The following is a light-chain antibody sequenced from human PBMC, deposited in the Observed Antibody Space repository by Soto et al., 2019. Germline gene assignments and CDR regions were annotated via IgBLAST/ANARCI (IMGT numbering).Light chain of an antibody. CDR3: QQANSFPIT. V-gene: IGKV1-39*01. J-gene: IGKJ5*01. CDR1: QSISSY. Sequence: DIHMTQSPSSLSASLGDRVTITCRASQSISSYLNWYQQKPGKAPNLLIYAASSLQSGVPSRFSGSESGTDFTLTISSLQPEDCAIYFYQQANSFPITFGQGTRLEI. CDR2: AAS.